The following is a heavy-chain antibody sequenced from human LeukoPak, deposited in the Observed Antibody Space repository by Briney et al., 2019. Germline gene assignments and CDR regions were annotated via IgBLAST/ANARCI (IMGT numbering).Heavy chain of an antibody. V-gene: IGHV1-69*13. D-gene: IGHD2-2*01. Sequence: ASAKVSCKASGGTFSSYAISWVRQAPGQGLEWMGGIIPIFGTANYAQKFQGRVTITADESTSTAYMELSSLRSEDTAVYYCARVLGIVVVPAADNDAFDIWGQGTMVTVSS. J-gene: IGHJ3*02. CDR1: GGTFSSYA. CDR3: ARVLGIVVVPAADNDAFDI. CDR2: IIPIFGTA.